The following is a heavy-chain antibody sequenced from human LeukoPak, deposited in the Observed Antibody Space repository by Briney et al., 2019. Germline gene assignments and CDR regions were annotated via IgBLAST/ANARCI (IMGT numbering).Heavy chain of an antibody. J-gene: IGHJ6*02. Sequence: PGGSLRLPCAASGFTFSSYAMSWVRQAPGKGLEWVSAISGSGGSTYYADSVKGRFTISRDNSKNTLYLQMNSLRAEDTAVYYCAKDLNPYGDYPYYYYGMDVWGQGTTVTVSS. V-gene: IGHV3-23*01. CDR2: ISGSGGST. CDR3: AKDLNPYGDYPYYYYGMDV. CDR1: GFTFSSYA. D-gene: IGHD4-17*01.